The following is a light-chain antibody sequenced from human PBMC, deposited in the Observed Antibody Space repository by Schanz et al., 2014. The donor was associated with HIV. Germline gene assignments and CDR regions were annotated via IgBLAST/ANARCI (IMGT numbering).Light chain of an antibody. Sequence: DIPMTQSPSTLSASVGDRVTITCRASQYISSWLAWYQQKPGKAPKLLIYRASDLEIGVPSRFSGGGAGTEFTLTINSLQPDDFATYFCQQSHNYPYTFGQGTKLET. CDR3: QQSHNYPYT. J-gene: IGKJ2*01. CDR1: QYISSW. CDR2: RAS. V-gene: IGKV1-5*03.